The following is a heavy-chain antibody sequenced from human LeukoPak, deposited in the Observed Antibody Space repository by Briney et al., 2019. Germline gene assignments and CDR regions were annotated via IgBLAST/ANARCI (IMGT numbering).Heavy chain of an antibody. Sequence: ASETLSLTCTVSGGSISSSSYYRGWIRQPPGKGLEWIGSIYYSGSTYYNPSLKSRVTISVDTSKNQFSLKLSSVTAADTAVYYCARQQDYGGTQSNFDYWGQGTLVTVSS. CDR1: GGSISSSSYY. D-gene: IGHD4-23*01. CDR3: ARQQDYGGTQSNFDY. V-gene: IGHV4-39*01. CDR2: IYYSGST. J-gene: IGHJ4*02.